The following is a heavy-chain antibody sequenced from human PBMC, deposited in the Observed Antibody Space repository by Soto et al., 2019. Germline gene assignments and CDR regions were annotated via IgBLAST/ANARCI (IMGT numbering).Heavy chain of an antibody. D-gene: IGHD6-13*01. J-gene: IGHJ4*02. V-gene: IGHV3-30-3*01. CDR2: ISHAGSNK. CDR3: ARVLGNHQFDY. Sequence: QVQMVESGGGVVQPGRSLRLSCAASGFTFSSYVMHWVRQAPGKGLEWVAVISHAGSNKYYADSVKGRFTISRDNSKNTLYLQMNSLRTEDTAIYYCARVLGNHQFDYWGQGTLVTVSS. CDR1: GFTFSSYV.